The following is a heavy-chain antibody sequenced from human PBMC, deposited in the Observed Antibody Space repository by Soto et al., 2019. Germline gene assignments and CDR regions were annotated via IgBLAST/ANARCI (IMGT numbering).Heavy chain of an antibody. CDR2: ISSSGSTI. D-gene: IGHD5-12*01. CDR3: ARDGGYARVYYYGMDV. CDR1: GFTFSSYE. V-gene: IGHV3-48*03. J-gene: IGHJ6*02. Sequence: PGGSLRLSCAASGFTFSSYEMNWVRQAPGKGLEWVSYISSSGSTIYYADSVKGRFTISRDNAKNSLYLQMNSLRAEDTAVYYCARDGGYARVYYYGMDVWGRGTTVTVSS.